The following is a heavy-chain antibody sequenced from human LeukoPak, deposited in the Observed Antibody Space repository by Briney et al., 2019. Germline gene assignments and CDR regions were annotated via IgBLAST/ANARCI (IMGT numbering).Heavy chain of an antibody. J-gene: IGHJ5*02. D-gene: IGHD2-15*01. Sequence: ASVKASCKASGYTFTSYAMHWVRQAPGQRLEWMGWINAGNGNTKYSQKFQGRVTITRDTSASTAYMELSSLRSEDTAVYYCARVGLYYWFDPWGQGTLVTVSS. CDR1: GYTFTSYA. V-gene: IGHV1-3*01. CDR2: INAGNGNT. CDR3: ARVGLYYWFDP.